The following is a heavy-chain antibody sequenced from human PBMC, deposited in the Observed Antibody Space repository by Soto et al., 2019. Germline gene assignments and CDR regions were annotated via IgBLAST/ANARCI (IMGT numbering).Heavy chain of an antibody. J-gene: IGHJ4*02. Sequence: QVQLQESGPGLVKPSETLSLTCTVSAGSISSYYWSWIRQPPGKGLEWIGYIYYSGSTNYNPSLKSRVTISVDTSKNQFSLKLSSVTAADTAVYYCARRYAGNFDYWGQGTLVTVSS. CDR3: ARRYAGNFDY. CDR1: AGSISSYY. V-gene: IGHV4-59*01. CDR2: IYYSGST. D-gene: IGHD2-8*01.